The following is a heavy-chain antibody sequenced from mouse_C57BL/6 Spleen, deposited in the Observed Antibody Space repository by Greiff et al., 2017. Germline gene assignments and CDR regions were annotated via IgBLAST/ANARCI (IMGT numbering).Heavy chain of an antibody. J-gene: IGHJ2*01. CDR3: ARSYGNYFDY. CDR1: GFTFSDYG. Sequence: VMLVESGGGLVKPGGSLKLSCAASGFTFSDYGMHWVRQAPEKGLEWVAYISSGSSTIYYADTVKGRFTISRDNAKNTLFLQMTSLRSEDTAMYYCARSYGNYFDYWGQGTTLTVSS. D-gene: IGHD1-1*01. V-gene: IGHV5-17*01. CDR2: ISSGSSTI.